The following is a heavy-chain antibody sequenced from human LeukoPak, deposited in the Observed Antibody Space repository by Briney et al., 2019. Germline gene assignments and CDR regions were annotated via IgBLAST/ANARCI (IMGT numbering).Heavy chain of an antibody. Sequence: SETLSVTCTVSGGAISSYYWSWIRQPPGKRLEWIGYIYYSGSTNYNPSLKSRVTISVDTSKNQFSLKLSSVTAADTAVYYCASLNWNDRDYWGQGTLVTVSS. D-gene: IGHD1-1*01. CDR2: IYYSGST. CDR3: ASLNWNDRDY. V-gene: IGHV4-59*01. J-gene: IGHJ4*02. CDR1: GGAISSYY.